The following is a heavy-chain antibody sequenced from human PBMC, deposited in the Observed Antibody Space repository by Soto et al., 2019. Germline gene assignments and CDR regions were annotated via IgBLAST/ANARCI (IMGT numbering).Heavy chain of an antibody. CDR3: ARGQLWSNNWFDL. CDR2: IYHSGST. Sequence: PSETLSLTCAVSGGSISRGGYSWSWIRQPPGKGLEWIGYIYHSGSTYYNPSLKSRVTISVDRSKNQFSLKLSSVTAADTAVYYCARGQLWSNNWFDLWGQGTLVTVSS. J-gene: IGHJ5*02. V-gene: IGHV4-30-2*01. CDR1: GGSISRGGYS. D-gene: IGHD5-18*01.